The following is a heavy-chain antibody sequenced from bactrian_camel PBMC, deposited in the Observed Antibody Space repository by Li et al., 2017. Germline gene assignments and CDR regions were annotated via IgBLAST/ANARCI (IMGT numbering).Heavy chain of an antibody. CDR3: AADSVGRCRARGWVERPSVAAYDY. Sequence: VQLVESGGGSVQAGGSLTLSCAASGDLERRNCIGWFRQSPGKEREGLGTINTGGGSPTYADSVKGRFTISKDDLKDTLYLQMNSLKPEDTAMYYCAADSVGRCRARGWVERPSVAAYDYWGQGTQVTVS. CDR1: GDLERRNC. CDR2: INTGGGSP. V-gene: IGHV3S54*01. J-gene: IGHJ4*01. D-gene: IGHD5*01.